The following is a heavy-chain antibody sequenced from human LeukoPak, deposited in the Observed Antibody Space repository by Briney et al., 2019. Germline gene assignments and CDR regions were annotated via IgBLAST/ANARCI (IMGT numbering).Heavy chain of an antibody. CDR2: IYYSGST. J-gene: IGHJ6*02. V-gene: IGHV4-59*01. Sequence: GSLRLSCAASGFTFSSYAMSWIRQPPGKGLEWIGYIYYSGSTNYNPSLKSRVTISVDTSKNQFSLKLSSVTAADTAVYYCARESCSSTSCYVRDPSRFGMDVWGQGTTVTVSS. CDR1: GFTFSSYA. D-gene: IGHD2-2*01. CDR3: ARESCSSTSCYVRDPSRFGMDV.